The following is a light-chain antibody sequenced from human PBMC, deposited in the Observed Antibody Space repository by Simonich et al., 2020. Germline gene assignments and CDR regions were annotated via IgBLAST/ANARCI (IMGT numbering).Light chain of an antibody. V-gene: IGKV3-15*01. J-gene: IGKJ3*01. CDR1: QSVSSN. Sequence: EIVMPQSPATLSVSPGERATLTCRASQSVSSNLAWYQQKPGQAPRLLNYGASTRATGIPARFSGSGSGTEFTLTISSMQSEDFAVYYCQQYNNWPIFTFGPGTNVDIK. CDR3: QQYNNWPIFT. CDR2: GAS.